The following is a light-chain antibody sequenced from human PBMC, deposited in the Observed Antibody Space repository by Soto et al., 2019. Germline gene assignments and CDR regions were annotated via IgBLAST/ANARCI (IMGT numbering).Light chain of an antibody. CDR3: QQYDSSPF. V-gene: IGKV3-20*01. Sequence: EIVLTQSPATLSLSPGERATFSCRASQSVSSYLAWYQKKPGQAPRLLIYDASSTATGIPDRFCGSGSGTDFTLTIRRLEPEDFAVYYCQQYDSSPFFGPGTKVDIK. J-gene: IGKJ3*01. CDR1: QSVSSY. CDR2: DAS.